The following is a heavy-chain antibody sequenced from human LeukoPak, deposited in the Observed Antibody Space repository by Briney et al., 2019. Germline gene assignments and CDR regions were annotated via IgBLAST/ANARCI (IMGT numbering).Heavy chain of an antibody. CDR2: TYYRSKWYN. CDR3: ARVGDYGDYHPFDY. J-gene: IGHJ4*02. Sequence: SQTLSLTCAIFGDSVSSNSAAWNWIRQSPSRGLEWLGRTYYRSKWYNDYAVSVKSRITINPDTSKNQFSLQLNSVTPEDTAVYYCARVGDYGDYHPFDYWGQGTLVTVSS. V-gene: IGHV6-1*01. CDR1: GDSVSSNSAA. D-gene: IGHD4-17*01.